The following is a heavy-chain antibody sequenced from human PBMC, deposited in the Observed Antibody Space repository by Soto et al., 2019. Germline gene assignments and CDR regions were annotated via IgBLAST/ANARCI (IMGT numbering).Heavy chain of an antibody. J-gene: IGHJ4*02. CDR3: ARGKTAMVTYDY. V-gene: IGHV4-61*08. CDR1: GGSVSSGGYY. D-gene: IGHD5-18*01. Sequence: SETLSLTCPVSGGSVSSGGYYWSWIRQPPGKGLEWIGYIYYSGSTNYNPSLKSRVTISVDTSKNQFSLKLSSVTAADTAVYYCARGKTAMVTYDYWGQGTLVTVSS. CDR2: IYYSGST.